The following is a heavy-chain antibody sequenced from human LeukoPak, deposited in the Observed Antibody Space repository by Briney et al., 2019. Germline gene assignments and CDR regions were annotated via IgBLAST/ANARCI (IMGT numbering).Heavy chain of an antibody. V-gene: IGHV1-2*02. Sequence: ASVKVSCKASGYTFTSYAMNWVRQAPGQGLEWMGWINPNSGGTNYAQKFQGRVTMTRDTSISTAYMELSRLRSDDTAVYYCASSYGSGSYYNVWNWFDPWGQGTLVTVSS. CDR3: ASSYGSGSYYNVWNWFDP. D-gene: IGHD3-10*01. CDR1: GYTFTSYA. J-gene: IGHJ5*02. CDR2: INPNSGGT.